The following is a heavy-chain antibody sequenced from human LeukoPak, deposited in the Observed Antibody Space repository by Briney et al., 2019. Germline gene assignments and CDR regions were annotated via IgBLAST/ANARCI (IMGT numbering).Heavy chain of an antibody. J-gene: IGHJ5*02. CDR2: ISGNGGTT. Sequence: QAGGSLRLSCAASGFTLSSYGMSWVRQAPGKGLEWVSGISGNGGTTYYADSVKGRFTISRDNSKNTLYLQMNSLRAEDTAVYYCANTYCSSTSCYEVDWFDPWGQGTLVTVSS. D-gene: IGHD2-2*01. V-gene: IGHV3-23*01. CDR3: ANTYCSSTSCYEVDWFDP. CDR1: GFTLSSYG.